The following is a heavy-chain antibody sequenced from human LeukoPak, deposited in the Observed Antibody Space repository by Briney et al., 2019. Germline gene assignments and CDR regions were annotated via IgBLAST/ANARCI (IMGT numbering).Heavy chain of an antibody. Sequence: GGSLRLSCAASGFDFSSYGMNRVRQAPGKGLEWVSGISRSGGATYYADSVKGRFTISRDNFKNTLYLQMNSLRVDDTAVYYCVKEDSALWFGELSIYFDYWGQETLVTVSS. J-gene: IGHJ4*02. CDR1: GFDFSSYG. D-gene: IGHD3-10*01. CDR3: VKEDSALWFGELSIYFDY. V-gene: IGHV3-23*01. CDR2: ISRSGGAT.